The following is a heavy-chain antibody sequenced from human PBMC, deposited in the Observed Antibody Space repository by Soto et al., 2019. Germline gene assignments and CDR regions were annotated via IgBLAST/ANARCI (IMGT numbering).Heavy chain of an antibody. V-gene: IGHV3-21*04. D-gene: IGHD6-13*01. CDR2: ISSGSEYI. CDR3: AKDQGNSWYEIDY. Sequence: GGSLRLSCSASGFTFSATGMNWVRQAPGKGPEWVSSISSGSEYIFYGDSVQGRLTISRDNAKNSVYLQLNNLRAEDTAVYYCAKDQGNSWYEIDYWGQGTLVTVSS. J-gene: IGHJ4*02. CDR1: GFTFSATG.